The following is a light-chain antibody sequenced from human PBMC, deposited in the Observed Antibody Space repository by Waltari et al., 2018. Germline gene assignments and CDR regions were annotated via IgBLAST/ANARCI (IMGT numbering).Light chain of an antibody. J-gene: IGKJ1*01. Sequence: DIQVTQSPSSLSASVGDRVTITCLASQTIDRFLNWYQQKPGIAPKLVIYATSNLQRGVPSSFRGSGSGTDFTLTIDSLHPEDFVTYYCQQSYSLPLTFGQGTKVEIK. CDR1: QTIDRF. V-gene: IGKV1-39*01. CDR3: QQSYSLPLT. CDR2: ATS.